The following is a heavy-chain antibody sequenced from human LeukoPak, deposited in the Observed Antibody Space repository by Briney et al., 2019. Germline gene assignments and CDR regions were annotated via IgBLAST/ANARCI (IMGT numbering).Heavy chain of an antibody. D-gene: IGHD1-1*01. Sequence: SETLSLTCTVSGASISSSTYYWGWIRQPPGEGLEWIGYTYYSSSTYYNPSLKSRVTISVDTSKNQFSLKLSSVTAADTAVYYCARHRLFRTTASPTYYFDYWGQGTLVTVSS. J-gene: IGHJ4*02. CDR1: GASISSSTYY. V-gene: IGHV4-39*01. CDR2: TYYSSST. CDR3: ARHRLFRTTASPTYYFDY.